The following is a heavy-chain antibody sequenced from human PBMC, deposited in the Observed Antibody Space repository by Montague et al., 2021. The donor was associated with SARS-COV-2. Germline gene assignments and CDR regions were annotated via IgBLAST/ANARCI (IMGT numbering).Heavy chain of an antibody. Sequence: SETLSLTCSVSGFSISSDFYWAWIRQSPGKGPEWIGTVYHSGYTHYNPSLNGRVTVSIDTSKNQFSLTVTSVTAADTAVYFCARRGYTCSDYFDYWGQGTLVTVSS. V-gene: IGHV4-38-2*01. D-gene: IGHD5-12*01. J-gene: IGHJ4*02. CDR2: VYHSGYT. CDR1: GFSISSDFY. CDR3: ARRGYTCSDYFDY.